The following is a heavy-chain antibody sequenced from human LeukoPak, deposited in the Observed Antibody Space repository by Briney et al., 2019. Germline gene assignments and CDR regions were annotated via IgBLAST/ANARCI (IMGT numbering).Heavy chain of an antibody. CDR1: GGSTSSGDYY. V-gene: IGHV4-30-4*08. Sequence: SETLSLTCTVSGGSTSSGDYYWSWIRQPPGKGLEWIGYIYYSGSTYYNPSLKSRVTISVDTSKNQFSLKLSSVTAADTAVYYCARVAARSSSHFDYWGQGTLVTVSS. CDR3: ARVAARSSSHFDY. J-gene: IGHJ4*02. CDR2: IYYSGST. D-gene: IGHD5-18*01.